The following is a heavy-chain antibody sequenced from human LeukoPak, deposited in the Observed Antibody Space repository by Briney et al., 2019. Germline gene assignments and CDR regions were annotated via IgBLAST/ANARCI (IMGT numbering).Heavy chain of an antibody. D-gene: IGHD3-3*01. J-gene: IGHJ4*02. CDR1: GFTFDDYG. CDR3: AKGSFGVVIINILDY. Sequence: GGSLRLSCAASGFTFDDYGMHWVRQAPGKGLEWVLSISWNTGNIGYADSVKGRFTISRDNAKNFLYLQMNSLGTEDTALYYCAKGSFGVVIINILDYWGQGTLVTVSS. V-gene: IGHV3-9*01. CDR2: ISWNTGNI.